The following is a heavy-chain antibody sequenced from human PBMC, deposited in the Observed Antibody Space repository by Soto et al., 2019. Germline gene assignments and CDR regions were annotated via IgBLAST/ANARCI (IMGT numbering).Heavy chain of an antibody. CDR2: ISSSSSTI. CDR3: ARENYDFWSGPNYYYYYMDV. J-gene: IGHJ6*03. D-gene: IGHD3-3*01. V-gene: IGHV3-48*01. Sequence: GESLKISCAASGFTFSSYSMNWVRQAPGKGLEWVSYISSSSSTIYYADSVKGRFTISRDNAKNSLYLQMNSLRAEDTAVYYCARENYDFWSGPNYYYYYMDVWGKGTTVTVSS. CDR1: GFTFSSYS.